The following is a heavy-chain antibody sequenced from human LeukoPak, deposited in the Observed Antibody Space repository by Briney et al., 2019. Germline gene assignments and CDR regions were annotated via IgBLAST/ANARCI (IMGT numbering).Heavy chain of an antibody. CDR2: ISSCSSYI. Sequence: GGSLRLSCAPSGFTFRRNIMNWVRQAPGKELEWVSSISSCSSYICEADPVKGRFNISRDNAKNSLYLQMNSLRAEDTAVYYCAREFLEQQPNRGFDPWGQGTLVTVSS. J-gene: IGHJ5*02. D-gene: IGHD6-13*01. CDR3: AREFLEQQPNRGFDP. V-gene: IGHV3-21*01. CDR1: GFTFRRNI.